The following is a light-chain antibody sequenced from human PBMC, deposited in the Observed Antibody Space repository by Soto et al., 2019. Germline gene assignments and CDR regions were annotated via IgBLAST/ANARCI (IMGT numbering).Light chain of an antibody. CDR1: QSISSW. V-gene: IGKV1-5*03. CDR2: KAS. J-gene: IGKJ1*01. Sequence: DIQMTQSPSTLSASVGDRVTITCRASQSISSWLAWYQQRPGKAPKILIYKASSLQSGVPSRFSGSGSGTEFTLTISSLQPDDFATYYCQHYNTYPWTFGQGNKVEIK. CDR3: QHYNTYPWT.